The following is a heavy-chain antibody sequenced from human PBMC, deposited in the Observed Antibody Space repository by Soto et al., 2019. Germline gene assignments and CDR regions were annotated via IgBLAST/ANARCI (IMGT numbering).Heavy chain of an antibody. CDR3: ARHFSVDHFDF. CDR2: IYYSGTT. D-gene: IGHD3-9*01. J-gene: IGHJ4*02. V-gene: IGHV4-39*01. Sequence: SETLSLTCTVSGDSITSNSYFWAWIRQPPGKGLEWIGSIYYSGTTYHNPSLKSRVTISVDRSNNQFSLKLTSVTAADTAVYYCARHFSVDHFDFWGQGALVTVSS. CDR1: GDSITSNSYF.